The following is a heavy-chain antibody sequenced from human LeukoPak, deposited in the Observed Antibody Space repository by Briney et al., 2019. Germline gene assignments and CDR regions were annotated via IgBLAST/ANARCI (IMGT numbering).Heavy chain of an antibody. D-gene: IGHD7-27*01. CDR1: GYTFTNYY. CDR2: INPNSGGT. CDR3: ARDLGIPTGDFDY. V-gene: IGHV1-2*02. Sequence: GASVKVSCKASGYTFTNYYIHWVRQAPGQGLEWMGWINPNSGGTNYAQKFQGRVTMTRDTSISTAYMELSRLRSDDTAVYYCARDLGIPTGDFDYWGQGTLVTVSS. J-gene: IGHJ4*02.